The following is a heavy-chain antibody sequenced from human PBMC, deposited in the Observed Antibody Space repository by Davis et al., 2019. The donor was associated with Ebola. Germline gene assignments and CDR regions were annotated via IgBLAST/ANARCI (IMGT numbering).Heavy chain of an antibody. J-gene: IGHJ6*02. Sequence: SQTLSLTCAISGDSVPSNSAAWNWIRQSPSRGLGWLGRTYYRSKLYNDYAVSVKSRITINPDTSKNQFSLQLNSVTPEDTAVYYCARGAAATFGIDVWGQGTTVTVSS. CDR3: ARGAAATFGIDV. V-gene: IGHV6-1*01. CDR2: TYYRSKLYN. CDR1: GDSVPSNSAA. D-gene: IGHD6-25*01.